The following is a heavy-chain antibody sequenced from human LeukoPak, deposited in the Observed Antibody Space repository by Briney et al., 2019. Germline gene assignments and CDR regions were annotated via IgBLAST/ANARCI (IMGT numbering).Heavy chain of an antibody. Sequence: SETLSLTCAVYGGSFSVYYWSWIRQPPGKGLEWIGEINHSGSTNYNPSLKSRVTISVDTSKNQFSLKLSSVTAADTAVYYCARRDVRYPPDYWGQGTLVTVSS. CDR1: GGSFSVYY. V-gene: IGHV4-34*01. CDR2: INHSGST. D-gene: IGHD3-9*01. CDR3: ARRDVRYPPDY. J-gene: IGHJ4*02.